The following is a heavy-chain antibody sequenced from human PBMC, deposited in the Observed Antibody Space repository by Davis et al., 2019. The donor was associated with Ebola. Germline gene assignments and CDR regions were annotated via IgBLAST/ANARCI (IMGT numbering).Heavy chain of an antibody. V-gene: IGHV4-4*07. Sequence: SETLSLTCTFSGGSISTYSWSWIRQPAGKGLEWIGRIYTSGSTNYNPSLKSRVTMSLDTSKKQFSLKLSSVTAADTAIYYCARTFDYWGQGILVTVSS. CDR2: IYTSGST. J-gene: IGHJ4*02. CDR1: GGSISTYS. CDR3: ARTFDY.